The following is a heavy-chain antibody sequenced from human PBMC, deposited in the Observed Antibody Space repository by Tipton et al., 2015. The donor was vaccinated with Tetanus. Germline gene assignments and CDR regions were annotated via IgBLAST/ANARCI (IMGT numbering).Heavy chain of an antibody. CDR3: ARDGEGYSYGFDY. V-gene: IGHV3-48*03. CDR1: GFTFSSYE. CDR2: ISSSGSTI. J-gene: IGHJ4*02. Sequence: SLRLSCAASGFTFSSYEMNWVRQAPGKGLEWVSYISSSGSTIYYADSVKGRFTISRDNAKNSLYLQMNSLRAEDTAVYYCARDGEGYSYGFDYWGQGTLVTVSS. D-gene: IGHD5-18*01.